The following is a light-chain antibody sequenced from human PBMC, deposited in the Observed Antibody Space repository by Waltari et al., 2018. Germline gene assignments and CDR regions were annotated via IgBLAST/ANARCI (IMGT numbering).Light chain of an antibody. J-gene: IGKJ1*01. CDR2: HAS. Sequence: DIVLTQSPGTLSLSPGERATLSCRASQSISKYLAWYQQKPGQAPRLLIYHASSRAAGIPDRFSGSGYGTDVSLTISRLEPEDFAVYYCQHYESLPVTFGQGTKVEMK. V-gene: IGKV3-20*01. CDR1: QSISKY. CDR3: QHYESLPVT.